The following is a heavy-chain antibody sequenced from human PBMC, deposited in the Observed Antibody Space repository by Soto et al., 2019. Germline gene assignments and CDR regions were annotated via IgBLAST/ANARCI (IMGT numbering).Heavy chain of an antibody. Sequence: SETLSLTCTVSGGSISSYYWSWIRQPPGKGLEWIGYIYYSGSTNYNPSLKSRVTISVDTSKNQFSLKLSSVTAADTAVYYCARLAKDDFWSGYYTKWGWFDPWGQGTLVTVSS. J-gene: IGHJ5*02. CDR3: ARLAKDDFWSGYYTKWGWFDP. V-gene: IGHV4-59*08. D-gene: IGHD3-3*01. CDR2: IYYSGST. CDR1: GGSISSYY.